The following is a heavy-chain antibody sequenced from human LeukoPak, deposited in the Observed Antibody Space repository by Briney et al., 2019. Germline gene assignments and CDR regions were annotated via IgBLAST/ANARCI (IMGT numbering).Heavy chain of an antibody. CDR1: GYSITSYW. V-gene: IGHV5-51*01. CDR2: IYPGDSDT. Sequence: GESLKISCKGSGYSITSYWIGWVRQMPGKGLEWMGIIYPGDSDTRYSPSFQGQVTISADKSISTAYLQWSSLKASDTAMYYCARRPGYYYGSGSYYKTYYFDYWGQGTLVTVSS. CDR3: ARRPGYYYGSGSYYKTYYFDY. J-gene: IGHJ4*02. D-gene: IGHD3-10*01.